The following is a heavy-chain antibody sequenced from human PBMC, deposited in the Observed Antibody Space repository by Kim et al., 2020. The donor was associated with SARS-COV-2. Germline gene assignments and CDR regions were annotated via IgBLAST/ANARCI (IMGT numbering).Heavy chain of an antibody. D-gene: IGHD6-13*01. J-gene: IGHJ4*02. CDR3: ARSGGSSWYY. CDR1: GGSFSGYY. CDR2: INHSGST. Sequence: SETLSLTCAVYGGSFSGYYWSWIRQPPGKGLEWIGEINHSGSTNYNPSLKSRVTISVDTSKNQFSLKLSSVTAADTAVYYCARSGGSSWYYWGQGTLVTVSS. V-gene: IGHV4-34*01.